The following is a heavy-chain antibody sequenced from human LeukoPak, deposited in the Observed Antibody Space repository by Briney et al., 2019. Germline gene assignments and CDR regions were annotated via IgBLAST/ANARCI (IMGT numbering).Heavy chain of an antibody. V-gene: IGHV4-59*08. CDR3: ARHNYDSGSFSTTQPDLYYFDY. Sequence: SETLSLTSTVSGGSISIYYWSWIRQPSGKGLEWIGYIYYSGSTNYNPSLKSRVTISVDTSKNQFSLKLTSVTAADTAVYYCARHNYDSGSFSTTQPDLYYFDYWGQGTLVTVSS. CDR1: GGSISIYY. CDR2: IYYSGST. D-gene: IGHD3-10*01. J-gene: IGHJ4*02.